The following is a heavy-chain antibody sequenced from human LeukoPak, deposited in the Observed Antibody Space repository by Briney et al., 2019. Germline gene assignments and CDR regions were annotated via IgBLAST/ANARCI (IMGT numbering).Heavy chain of an antibody. D-gene: IGHD6-13*01. V-gene: IGHV3-30*02. CDR2: IRYDGSNK. Sequence: GSLRLSCAASGFTFSSYGMHWVRQAPGKGLEWVAFIRYDGSNKYYADSVKGRFTISRDNSQNTLYLQMNSLRAEDTAVYYCAKDGRAAAGWFDPWGQGTLVTVSS. CDR3: AKDGRAAAGWFDP. CDR1: GFTFSSYG. J-gene: IGHJ5*02.